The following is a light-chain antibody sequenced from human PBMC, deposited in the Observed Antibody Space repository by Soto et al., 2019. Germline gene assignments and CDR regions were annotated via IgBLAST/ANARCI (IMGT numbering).Light chain of an antibody. V-gene: IGKV1-12*01. CDR1: QDIRTW. Sequence: DIQMTQSPFSVSASVGDRVTITCRASQDIRTWLGWYQQKPGKAPKLLIYVASSLQSGVPSRFSGSGSGTDFTLTISSLQPEDFATYYCQQAYNFPRTFGQGTKVDIK. J-gene: IGKJ1*01. CDR3: QQAYNFPRT. CDR2: VAS.